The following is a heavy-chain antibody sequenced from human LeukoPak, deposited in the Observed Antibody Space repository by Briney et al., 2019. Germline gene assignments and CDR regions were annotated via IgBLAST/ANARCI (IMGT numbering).Heavy chain of an antibody. CDR1: GGSVSSGSYC. Sequence: SETLSLTCTVSGGSVSSGSYCWSWIRQPPGKGLEWIGYIYYSGSTNYNPSLKSRVTISVDTSKNQFSLKLSSVTAADTAVYCCGRGVRGVIVGGGYYYYYGMDVWGKGTTVTVSS. J-gene: IGHJ6*04. CDR2: IYYSGST. D-gene: IGHD3-10*01. CDR3: GRGVRGVIVGGGYYYYYGMDV. V-gene: IGHV4-61*01.